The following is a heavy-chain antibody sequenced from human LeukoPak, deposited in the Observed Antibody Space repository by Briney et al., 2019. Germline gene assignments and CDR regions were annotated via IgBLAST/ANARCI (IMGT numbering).Heavy chain of an antibody. CDR1: GGSISNYY. Sequence: SETLSLTCTVSGGSISNYYWSWIRQPPGKGLEWIGYVYYSGSTNYNPSLKSRVTISVDTSKNQFSLKLSSVTAADTAVYYCARVDYGSGSYRFDPWGQGTLVTVSS. D-gene: IGHD3-10*01. V-gene: IGHV4-59*01. CDR2: VYYSGST. J-gene: IGHJ5*02. CDR3: ARVDYGSGSYRFDP.